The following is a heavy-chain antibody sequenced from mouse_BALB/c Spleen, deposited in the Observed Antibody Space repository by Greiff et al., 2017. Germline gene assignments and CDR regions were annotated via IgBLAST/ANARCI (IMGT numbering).Heavy chain of an antibody. Sequence: DVMLVESGGGLVQPGGSLRLSCATSGFTFTDYYMSWVRQPPGKALEWLGFIRNKANGYTTEYSASVKGRFTISRDNSQSILYLQMNTLRAEDSATYYCARDIGYGSSIPYAMDYWGQGTSVTVSS. J-gene: IGHJ4*01. CDR2: IRNKANGYTT. V-gene: IGHV7-3*02. CDR3: ARDIGYGSSIPYAMDY. CDR1: GFTFTDYY. D-gene: IGHD1-1*01.